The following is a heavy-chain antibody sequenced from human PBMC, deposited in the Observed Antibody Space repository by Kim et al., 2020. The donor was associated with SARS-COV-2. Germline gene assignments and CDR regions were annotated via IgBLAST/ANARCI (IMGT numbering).Heavy chain of an antibody. V-gene: IGHV3-9*01. J-gene: IGHJ4*02. CDR2: ISWNSGSI. CDR3: AKDIGGSYWGDFDY. D-gene: IGHD1-26*01. Sequence: GGSLRLSCAASGFTFGDYAMHWVRQAPGKGLEWVSGISWNSGSIGYADSVKGRFTISRDNAKNSLYLQMNSLRAEDTALYYCAKDIGGSYWGDFDYWGQGTLVTVSS. CDR1: GFTFGDYA.